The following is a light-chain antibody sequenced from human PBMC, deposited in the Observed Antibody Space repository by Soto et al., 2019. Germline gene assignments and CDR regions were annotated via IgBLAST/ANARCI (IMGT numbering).Light chain of an antibody. CDR2: LNSAGSH. CDR3: QTWGTGKGV. V-gene: IGLV4-69*01. Sequence: QSVLTQSPSASASLGASVKLTCTLSSGHSSYAIAWHQQQPEKGPRYLMKLNSAGSHSKGDGIPDRFSGSSSGAERYLTISSLQSEDEADYYCQTWGTGKGVFGGGTKLTVL. CDR1: SGHSSYA. J-gene: IGLJ3*02.